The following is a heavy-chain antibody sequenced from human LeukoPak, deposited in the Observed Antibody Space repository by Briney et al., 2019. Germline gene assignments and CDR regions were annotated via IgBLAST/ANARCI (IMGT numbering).Heavy chain of an antibody. Sequence: TGGSLRLSCAASRFTFSSYWMSWVRQAPGKGLEWVANIKQDGSEKYYVDSVKGRFTISRDNAKNSLDLQMNSLRAEDTAVYYCARVGSSWYGPFDYWGQGTLVTVSS. CDR1: RFTFSSYW. J-gene: IGHJ4*02. CDR3: ARVGSSWYGPFDY. V-gene: IGHV3-7*01. CDR2: IKQDGSEK. D-gene: IGHD6-13*01.